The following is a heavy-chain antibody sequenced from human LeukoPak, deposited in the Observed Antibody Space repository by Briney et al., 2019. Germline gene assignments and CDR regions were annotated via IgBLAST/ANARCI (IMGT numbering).Heavy chain of an antibody. CDR3: ARVAGSGGFDY. V-gene: IGHV1-18*01. CDR1: GYTFTSYG. Sequence: GASVKVSCKSSGYTFTSYGISWVRQAPGQGLEWMGWISAYNGNTNYAQKLQGRVSMTTDTSTTTAYMELRSLRSDDTAAYYCARVAGSGGFDYWGQGTLVPVSS. D-gene: IGHD3-10*01. J-gene: IGHJ4*02. CDR2: ISAYNGNT.